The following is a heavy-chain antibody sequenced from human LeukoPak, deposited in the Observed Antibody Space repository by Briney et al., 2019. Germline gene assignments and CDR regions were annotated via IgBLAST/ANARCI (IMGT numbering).Heavy chain of an antibody. Sequence: PGGSLRLSCAASGFTFSNLAMDWVRQAPGKGLKWWEGIRFDGSRQHYAESLEGRFTISRDNSKNTVSLQLSSLRPEDTALYYCVREQPGDGWSGFDYWGQGTLVTVSS. D-gene: IGHD6-19*01. CDR1: GFTFSNLA. CDR2: IRFDGSRQ. CDR3: VREQPGDGWSGFDY. V-gene: IGHV3-30*07. J-gene: IGHJ4*02.